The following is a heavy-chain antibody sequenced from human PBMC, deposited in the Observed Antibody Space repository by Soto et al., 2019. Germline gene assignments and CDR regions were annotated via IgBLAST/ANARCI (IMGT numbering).Heavy chain of an antibody. V-gene: IGHV4-4*02. D-gene: IGHD3-10*01. Sequence: SETLSLTCSVSGASISSSHWWSWVRQPPGKGLEWIGEIYHSGSTNYNPSLESRVTISVDKSKNQFSLKLTSVTAADTAVYFCAKGTLYYGSGSYYSHYSYGMDVWGPGTTVT. CDR3: AKGTLYYGSGSYYSHYSYGMDV. CDR1: GASISSSHW. CDR2: IYHSGST. J-gene: IGHJ6*02.